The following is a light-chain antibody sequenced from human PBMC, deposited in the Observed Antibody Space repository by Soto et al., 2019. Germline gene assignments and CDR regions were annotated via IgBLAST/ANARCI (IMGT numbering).Light chain of an antibody. CDR3: QQYHKWPPLT. CDR2: DAS. J-gene: IGKJ4*01. Sequence: PGENATLSCRASQSVSTNLVWYQQKLGQSPRLLIYDASTRPTGIPARFGGMGSGTQFTLTLTSLQSEDSAVYYCQQYHKWPPLTFGGGTKVEI. V-gene: IGKV3-15*01. CDR1: QSVSTN.